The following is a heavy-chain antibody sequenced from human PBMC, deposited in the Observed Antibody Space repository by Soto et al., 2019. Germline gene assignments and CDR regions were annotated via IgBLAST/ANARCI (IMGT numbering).Heavy chain of an antibody. CDR1: GYTFNNYG. CDR2: ISYDGSEK. D-gene: IGHD2-2*02. CDR3: AKSPNFYCSSPNCYKYYFDH. J-gene: IGHJ4*02. Sequence: LRLSCAASGYTFNNYGMQWVRQAPGKGLAWVAVISYDGSEKYYVDSVKGRFTISKDNSKNTLYLQMNSLRPEDTAVYYCAKSPNFYCSSPNCYKYYFDHWGQGTRVTVSS. V-gene: IGHV3-30*18.